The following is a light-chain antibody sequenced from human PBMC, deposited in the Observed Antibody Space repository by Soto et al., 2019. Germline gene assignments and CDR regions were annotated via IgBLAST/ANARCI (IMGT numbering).Light chain of an antibody. CDR1: SSDIGGYKY. CDR3: TSYSRYRVLV. J-gene: IGLJ3*02. CDR2: EVS. Sequence: QSALTQPSAVSVSLGQSITISCTVTSSDIGGYKYVSWYQQHPGKAPKLIIFEVSNRPSGVSDRFSGSNSGNTASLTISGLQAEDEADYYCTSYSRYRVLVFGGGTKVTVL. V-gene: IGLV2-14*01.